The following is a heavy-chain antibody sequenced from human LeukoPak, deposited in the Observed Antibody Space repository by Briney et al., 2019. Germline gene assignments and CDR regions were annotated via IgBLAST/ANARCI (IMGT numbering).Heavy chain of an antibody. J-gene: IGHJ3*02. CDR1: GFTFSSYS. D-gene: IGHD3-3*01. CDR2: ISSSSSYK. CDR3: ASDIILRFLEWLSAEAIDI. Sequence: PGGSLRLSCAASGFTFSSYSMNWVRQAPGKGLEWVSSISSSSSYKYYADSVKGRFTISRDNAKNSLYLQMNSLRAEDTAVYYCASDIILRFLEWLSAEAIDIWGQGTMVTVSS. V-gene: IGHV3-21*01.